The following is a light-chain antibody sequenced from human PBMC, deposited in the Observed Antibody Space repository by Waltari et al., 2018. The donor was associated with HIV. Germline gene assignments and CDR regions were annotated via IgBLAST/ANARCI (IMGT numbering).Light chain of an antibody. CDR3: QQYKSYSRT. Sequence: DIQMTQSPSTLSASVGDRVTITFRASESIRRWLAWYQQRPGKAPNLLIYEASISQSGVPSRFSGSGSGTEFTLTISSLQPDDFATYYCQQYKSYSRTFGQGTRVEIK. J-gene: IGKJ1*01. CDR1: ESIRRW. V-gene: IGKV1-5*03. CDR2: EAS.